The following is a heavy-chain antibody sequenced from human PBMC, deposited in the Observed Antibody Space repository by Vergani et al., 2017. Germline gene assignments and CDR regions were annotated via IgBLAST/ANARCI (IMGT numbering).Heavy chain of an antibody. CDR1: GGSISSGDFY. CDR2: IYYSGST. Sequence: QVQLQESGPGLVKPSQTLSLTCTVSGGSISSGDFYWSWIRQPPGKCLEWIGYIYYSGSTYYNPCLKSRVTISVETSKTQFSLKLSSVTAADTAVYFCARTPSGGYGLLWYFDLWGRGTLVTVSS. J-gene: IGHJ2*01. D-gene: IGHD1-26*01. CDR3: ARTPSGGYGLLWYFDL. V-gene: IGHV4-30-4*01.